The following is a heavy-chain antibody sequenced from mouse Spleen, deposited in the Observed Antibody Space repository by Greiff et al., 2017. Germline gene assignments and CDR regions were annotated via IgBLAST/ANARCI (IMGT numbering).Heavy chain of an antibody. CDR3: ARERESYGNYWYFDV. D-gene: IGHD2-1*01. Sequence: QVQLQQPGAELVKPGASVKMSCKASGYTFTSYWITWVKQRPGQGLEWIGDIYPGSGSTNYNEKFKSKATLTVDTSSSTAYMQLSSLTSEDSAVYYCARERESYGNYWYFDVWGAGTTVTVSS. CDR2: IYPGSGST. J-gene: IGHJ1*01. V-gene: IGHV1-55*01. CDR1: GYTFTSYW.